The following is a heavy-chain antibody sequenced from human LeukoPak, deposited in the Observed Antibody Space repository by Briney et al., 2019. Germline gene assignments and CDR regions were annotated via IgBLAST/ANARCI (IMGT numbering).Heavy chain of an antibody. CDR1: GFTFDDYA. J-gene: IGHJ4*02. Sequence: GGSLRLSCAASGFTFDDYAMHWVRQAPGKGLEWVSGISWNSGSIGYADSVKGRFTISRDNAKNSLYLQMNSLRAEDTALYYCAKGGRWSTSSVKGGVYYFDYWGQGTLVTVSS. D-gene: IGHD2-2*01. CDR2: ISWNSGSI. CDR3: AKGGRWSTSSVKGGVYYFDY. V-gene: IGHV3-9*01.